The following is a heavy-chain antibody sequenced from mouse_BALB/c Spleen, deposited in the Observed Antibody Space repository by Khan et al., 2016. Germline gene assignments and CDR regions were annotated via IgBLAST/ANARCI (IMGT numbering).Heavy chain of an antibody. D-gene: IGHD2-3*01. CDR2: IWSDGST. J-gene: IGHJ4*01. Sequence: VQLQESGPGLVAPSQSLSITCTVSGFSLTSYGVHWVRQPPGKGLEWLVVIWSDGSTTYNSALKSRLSISKDNSKSQVFLKMNSLQTDDTAMDYCARRDDGGGAMDYWGQGTSVTVSS. CDR3: ARRDDGGGAMDY. CDR1: GFSLTSYG. V-gene: IGHV2-6*02.